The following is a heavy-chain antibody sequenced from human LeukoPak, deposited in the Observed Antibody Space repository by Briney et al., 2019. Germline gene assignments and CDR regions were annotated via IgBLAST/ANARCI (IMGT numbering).Heavy chain of an antibody. Sequence: GESLKISCKASGYSFTTHWIGWVRPMPGKGLEWMGIIYPDDSDTKYSPSFQGQVTISADKSISTAFLQWSSQKASDTAMYYCASATGSYSYFDYWGQGTLVTVSS. CDR3: ASATGSYSYFDY. V-gene: IGHV5-51*01. CDR1: GYSFTTHW. J-gene: IGHJ4*02. CDR2: IYPDDSDT. D-gene: IGHD1-26*01.